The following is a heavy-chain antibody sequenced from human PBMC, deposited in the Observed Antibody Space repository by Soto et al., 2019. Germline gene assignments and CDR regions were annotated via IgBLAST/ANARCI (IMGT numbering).Heavy chain of an antibody. CDR3: AKDLVDCSSTSCYAGDYYYGMDV. V-gene: IGHV3-23*01. CDR2: ISGSGGST. D-gene: IGHD2-2*01. Sequence: GGSLRFSCAASGFTFSSYAMSWVRQAPGKGLEWVSAISGSGGSTYYADSVKGRFTISRDNSKNTLYLQMNSLRAEDTAVYYCAKDLVDCSSTSCYAGDYYYGMDVWGQGTTVTVSS. J-gene: IGHJ6*02. CDR1: GFTFSSYA.